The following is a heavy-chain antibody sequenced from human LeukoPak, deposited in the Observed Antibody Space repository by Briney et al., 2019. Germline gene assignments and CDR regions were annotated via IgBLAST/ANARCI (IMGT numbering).Heavy chain of an antibody. Sequence: GRSLRLSCAASGFTFSSYGMHWVRQAPGKGLEWVAVIWYDGSNKYYADSVKGRFTISRDNSKNTLYLQMNSLRAEDTAVYYCARDWRSTGYSSSWRPRGYYYYGMDVWGQGTTVTVSS. CDR3: ARDWRSTGYSSSWRPRGYYYYGMDV. J-gene: IGHJ6*02. CDR1: GFTFSSYG. CDR2: IWYDGSNK. D-gene: IGHD6-13*01. V-gene: IGHV3-33*01.